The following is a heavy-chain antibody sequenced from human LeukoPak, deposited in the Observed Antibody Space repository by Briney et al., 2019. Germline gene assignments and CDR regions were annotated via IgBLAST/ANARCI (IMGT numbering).Heavy chain of an antibody. Sequence: GASVKVSCKASGGTFGSYAISWVRQAPGQGLEWMGGIIPIFGTANYAQKFQGRVTITADESTSTAYMELSSLRSGDTAVYYCARGGDGYNPFDYWGQGTLVTVSS. J-gene: IGHJ4*02. D-gene: IGHD5-24*01. CDR3: ARGGDGYNPFDY. CDR2: IIPIFGTA. CDR1: GGTFGSYA. V-gene: IGHV1-69*13.